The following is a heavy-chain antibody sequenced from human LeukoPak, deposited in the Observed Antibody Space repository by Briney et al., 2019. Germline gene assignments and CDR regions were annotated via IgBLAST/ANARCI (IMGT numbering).Heavy chain of an antibody. D-gene: IGHD2-15*01. Sequence: PSETLSLTCAVSGASISSASDYWGWIRPPPGKGLEWLGSIYYGGSTYDNPSLRSRVTISVDTSKNQFSLKLTSVTAADTAVYYCARIGGGSWRNPGYWFDPWGQGNLVTVSS. CDR2: IYYGGST. CDR1: GASISSASDY. V-gene: IGHV4-39*01. CDR3: ARIGGGSWRNPGYWFDP. J-gene: IGHJ5*02.